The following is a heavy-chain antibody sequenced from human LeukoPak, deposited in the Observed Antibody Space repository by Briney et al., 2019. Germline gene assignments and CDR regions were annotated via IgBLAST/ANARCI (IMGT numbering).Heavy chain of an antibody. J-gene: IGHJ6*02. Sequence: ASVKVSCKASGYTFTDYYMHWVRQAPGQGLEWMGWINPNSGATNYAQKFQGRVTMTRDTSISTAYMELRRLRSDDTAVYYCARVGYYYYGMDVWGQGTTVTVSS. CDR2: INPNSGAT. CDR3: ARVGYYYYGMDV. CDR1: GYTFTDYY. V-gene: IGHV1-2*02.